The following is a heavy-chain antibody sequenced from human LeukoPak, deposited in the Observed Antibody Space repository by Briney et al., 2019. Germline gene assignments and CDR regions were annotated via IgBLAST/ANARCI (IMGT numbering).Heavy chain of an antibody. Sequence: GGSLRLSCAASGFAFTSYSMNWVRQAPGKGLEWVSTISGGGGSTYYADSVKGRFTISRDNSKNTLYLQMNSLRAEDTAVYYCAKGGSYYYYYGMDVWGQGTTVTVSS. CDR3: AKGGSYYYYYGMDV. J-gene: IGHJ6*02. V-gene: IGHV3-23*01. CDR2: ISGGGGST. CDR1: GFAFTSYS. D-gene: IGHD2-15*01.